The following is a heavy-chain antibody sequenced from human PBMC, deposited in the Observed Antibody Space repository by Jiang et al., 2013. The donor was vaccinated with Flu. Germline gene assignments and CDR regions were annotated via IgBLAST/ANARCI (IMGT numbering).Heavy chain of an antibody. CDR1: GYSFTSYW. J-gene: IGHJ4*02. V-gene: IGHV5-10-1*01. D-gene: IGHD1-26*01. CDR2: IDPSDSYT. Sequence: SLRISCKGSGYSFTSYWISWVRQMPGKGLEWMGRIDPSDSYTNYSPSFQGHVTISADKSISTAYLQWSSLKASDTAMYYCARQKGGSNPFDYWGQGTLVTVSS. CDR3: ARQKGGSNPFDY.